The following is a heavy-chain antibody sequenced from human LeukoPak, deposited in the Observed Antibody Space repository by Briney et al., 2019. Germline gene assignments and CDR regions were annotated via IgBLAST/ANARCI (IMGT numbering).Heavy chain of an antibody. Sequence: GGSPRLSCAASGFTFSSYWMHWVRQAPGKGLVWVSRINSDGSSTSYADSVKGRFTISRDNAKNTLYLQMNSLRAEDTAVYYCAILTGYSAVASDYWGQGTLVTVSS. CDR2: INSDGSST. CDR1: GFTFSSYW. D-gene: IGHD3-9*01. CDR3: AILTGYSAVASDY. J-gene: IGHJ4*02. V-gene: IGHV3-74*01.